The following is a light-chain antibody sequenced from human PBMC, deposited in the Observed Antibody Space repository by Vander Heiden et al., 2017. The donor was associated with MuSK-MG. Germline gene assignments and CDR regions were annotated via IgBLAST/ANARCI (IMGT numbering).Light chain of an antibody. Sequence: VQIAQFPSSLSASVGDRVTITCQASQDITNYLNWYQQKPGKAPKLLIYDASNLETGVPSRFSGSGSGTDFTFTISSLQPEDFATYYCQQVDNLPLTFGGGTKVEIK. CDR2: DAS. CDR1: QDITNY. CDR3: QQVDNLPLT. J-gene: IGKJ4*01. V-gene: IGKV1-33*01.